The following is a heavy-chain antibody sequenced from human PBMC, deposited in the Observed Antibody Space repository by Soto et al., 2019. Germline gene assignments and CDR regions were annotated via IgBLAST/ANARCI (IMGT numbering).Heavy chain of an antibody. D-gene: IGHD3-16*01. CDR1: GYTFLNYG. CDR2: IQTDTGHP. V-gene: IGHV1-18*01. CDR3: ANDRSYVYRYDH. J-gene: IGHJ4*02. Sequence: QVQLVQSGPEVKKPGASVKVSCKASGYTFLNYGINWIRQAPGQGLEWMGGIQTDTGHPNVAQKFRDRVTMTTPTSTVTSSMALRSLRSRDTATYSCANDRSYVYRYDHWGQGPLVTVSS.